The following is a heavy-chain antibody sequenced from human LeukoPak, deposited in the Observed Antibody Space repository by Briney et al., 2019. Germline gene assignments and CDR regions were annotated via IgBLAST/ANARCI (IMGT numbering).Heavy chain of an antibody. CDR1: GSIFNSYT. CDR3: ARDGWGRPESGGFDS. CDR2: IRSSSSSI. D-gene: IGHD2-8*02. Sequence: GGSLRLSCAASGSIFNSYTMNWVRQPPGKGLEWVAAIRSSSSSIYYADSVEGRFTISRDNAKNSLYLQMNSLRAEDTAVYYCARDGWGRPESGGFDSWGQGILVTVSS. V-gene: IGHV3-21*01. J-gene: IGHJ4*02.